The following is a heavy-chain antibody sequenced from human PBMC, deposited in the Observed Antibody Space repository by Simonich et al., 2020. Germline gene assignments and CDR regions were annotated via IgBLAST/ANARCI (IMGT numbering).Heavy chain of an antibody. V-gene: IGHV4-34*01. CDR1: GGSFSGYY. CDR3: ARPLGIVWAFDI. Sequence: QVQLQQWGAGLLKPSETLSLTCAVYGGSFSGYYWSWIRQPPGKGLEWIGENNHRGRTNYNPSLKSRVTISVDTSKNQFSLKRSSVTAADTAVYYCARPLGIVWAFDIWGQGTMVTVSS. CDR2: NNHRGRT. J-gene: IGHJ3*02. D-gene: IGHD3-16*01.